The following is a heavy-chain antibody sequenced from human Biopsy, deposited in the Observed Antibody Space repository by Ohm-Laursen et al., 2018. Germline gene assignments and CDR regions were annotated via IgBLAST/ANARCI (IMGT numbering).Heavy chain of an antibody. D-gene: IGHD2-15*01. Sequence: TLSLTCAVYGNTISGYYWSWIRQPPGKGLEWIGHINHSGRTNYNPSLKSRVNISADKSNKQFSLKVISVTSADTAVYFCGNEVHGRDYWGQGALVTVSS. J-gene: IGHJ4*02. CDR2: INHSGRT. V-gene: IGHV4-34*08. CDR3: GNEVHGRDY. CDR1: GNTISGYY.